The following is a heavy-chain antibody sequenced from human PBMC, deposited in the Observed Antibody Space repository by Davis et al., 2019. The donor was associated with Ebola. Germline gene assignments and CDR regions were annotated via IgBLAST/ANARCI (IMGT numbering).Heavy chain of an antibody. D-gene: IGHD2-8*02. CDR3: ARDYACTGGVCYQFDY. Sequence: GESLKISCAASGFTFSDYYMSWIRQAPGKGLEWVSYISSSGSTIYYADSVTGRFTISRDNAKNTLYLQMNSLRAEDTAVYYCARDYACTGGVCYQFDYWGQGTLVTVSS. J-gene: IGHJ4*02. CDR2: ISSSGSTI. V-gene: IGHV3-11*04. CDR1: GFTFSDYY.